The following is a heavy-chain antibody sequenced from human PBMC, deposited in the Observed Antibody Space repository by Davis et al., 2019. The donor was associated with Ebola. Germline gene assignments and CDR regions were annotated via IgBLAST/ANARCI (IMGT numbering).Heavy chain of an antibody. Sequence: SETLSLTCTVSGGSIGSSAYYWGWIRQPPGKGLEWIGTIYSSGSTYFNPSLKSRVTVSIDTSKNQFSLKLSSVTAADTAVYYCAGTNRGSSSSKFDYWGQGTLVTVSS. CDR2: IYSSGST. J-gene: IGHJ4*02. V-gene: IGHV4-39*01. D-gene: IGHD6-6*01. CDR1: GGSIGSSAYY. CDR3: AGTNRGSSSSKFDY.